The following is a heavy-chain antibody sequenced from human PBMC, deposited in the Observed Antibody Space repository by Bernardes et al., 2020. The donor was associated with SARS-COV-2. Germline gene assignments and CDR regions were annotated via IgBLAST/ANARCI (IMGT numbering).Heavy chain of an antibody. CDR1: GFTFSSYA. Sequence: GSLRLSCAASGFTFSSYAMTWVRQAPGKGLEWVSAITGSDDTTYYADSLKGRFTISRDNSKNTLYLHMNSLRAEDTAVYYCARDPYGVVDSWGQGTLVTVSS. CDR2: ITGSDDTT. V-gene: IGHV3-23*01. J-gene: IGHJ4*02. CDR3: ARDPYGVVDS. D-gene: IGHD4-17*01.